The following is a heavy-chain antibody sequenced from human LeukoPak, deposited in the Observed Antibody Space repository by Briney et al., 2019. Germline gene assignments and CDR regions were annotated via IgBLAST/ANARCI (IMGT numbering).Heavy chain of an antibody. Sequence: GGSLRLSCAASGFTFSSYGMHWVRQAPGKGLEWVAVILYDGSNKYYADSVKGRFTISRDNSKNTLYLQMNSLRAEDTAVYYCAKDYDSSGYYDYWGQGTLVTVSS. CDR1: GFTFSSYG. D-gene: IGHD3-22*01. J-gene: IGHJ4*02. CDR2: ILYDGSNK. CDR3: AKDYDSSGYYDY. V-gene: IGHV3-30*18.